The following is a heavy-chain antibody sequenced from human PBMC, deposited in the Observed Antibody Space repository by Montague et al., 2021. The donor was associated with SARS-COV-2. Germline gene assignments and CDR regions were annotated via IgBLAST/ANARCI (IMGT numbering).Heavy chain of an antibody. CDR3: ARIRDYDILTGAYCGVDY. Sequence: PALAKPTQTLTLTCTFSGFSLSTSGMCVSWIRQPPGKALEWLALIDWDDDKYYSTSLKTRLTISKDTSKSQVVLTMTNMDPVDTATYYCARIRDYDILTGAYCGVDYGGQGTLVTV. CDR1: GFSLSTSGMC. CDR2: IDWDDDK. D-gene: IGHD3-9*01. J-gene: IGHJ4*02. V-gene: IGHV2-70*01.